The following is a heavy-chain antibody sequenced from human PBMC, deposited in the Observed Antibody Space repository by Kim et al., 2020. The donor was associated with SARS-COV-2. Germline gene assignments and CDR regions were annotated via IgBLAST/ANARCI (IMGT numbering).Heavy chain of an antibody. V-gene: IGHV4-34*01. CDR3: ARGPYSKHGLYYYYYYYGMDV. D-gene: IGHD6-13*01. J-gene: IGHJ6*02. CDR1: GGSFSGYY. Sequence: SETLSLTCAVYGGSFSGYYWSWIRQPPGKGLEWIGEINHSGSTNYNPSLKSRVTISVDTSKNQFSLKLSSVTAADTAVYYCARGPYSKHGLYYYYYYYGMDVWGQGTTVTVSS. CDR2: INHSGST.